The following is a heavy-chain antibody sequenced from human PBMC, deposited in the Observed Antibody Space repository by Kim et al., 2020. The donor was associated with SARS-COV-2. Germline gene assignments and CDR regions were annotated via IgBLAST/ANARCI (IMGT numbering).Heavy chain of an antibody. D-gene: IGHD6-13*01. CDR1: GFTFSSYA. CDR3: APWEYSSSWPYVDGYFDY. V-gene: IGHV3-23*01. J-gene: IGHJ4*02. Sequence: GGSLRLSCAASGFTFSSYAMSWVRQAPGKGLERVSAISGSGGSTYYADSVKGRFTISRDNSKNTLYLQMNSLRAEDTAVYYCAPWEYSSSWPYVDGYFDYWGQGTLVTVSS. CDR2: ISGSGGST.